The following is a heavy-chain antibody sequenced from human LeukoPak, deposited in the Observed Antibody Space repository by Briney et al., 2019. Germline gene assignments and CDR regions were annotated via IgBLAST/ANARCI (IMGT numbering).Heavy chain of an antibody. CDR1: GFTFSSYA. V-gene: IGHV3-23*01. Sequence: GGSLRLSCAASGFTFSSYAMSWVRQAPGQGLEWVSAISGSGGSRYYADSVKGRFTISRDNSKNTLYLQMNSLRAEDTAVYYCAKDKYYYGSGSFDYWGQGTLVTVSS. J-gene: IGHJ4*02. CDR3: AKDKYYYGSGSFDY. CDR2: ISGSGGSR. D-gene: IGHD3-10*01.